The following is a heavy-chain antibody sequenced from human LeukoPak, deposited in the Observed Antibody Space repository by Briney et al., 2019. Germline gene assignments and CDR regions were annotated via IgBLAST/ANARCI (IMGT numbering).Heavy chain of an antibody. V-gene: IGHV3-23*01. CDR1: GFTFSSYA. Sequence: PGGSLRLSCAASGFTFSSYAMSWVRQAPGKGLEWVSAISGSGGSTYYADSVKGRFTISRDNSKNTLYLQMNSLRAEDTAVYYCAKGYCSGSSCYKNYWGQGTLVTVSS. D-gene: IGHD2-15*01. CDR3: AKGYCSGSSCYKNY. J-gene: IGHJ4*02. CDR2: ISGSGGST.